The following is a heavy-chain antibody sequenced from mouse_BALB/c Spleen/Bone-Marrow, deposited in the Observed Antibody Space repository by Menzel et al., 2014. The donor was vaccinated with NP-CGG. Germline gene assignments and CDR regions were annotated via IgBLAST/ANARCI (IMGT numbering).Heavy chain of an antibody. V-gene: IGHV4-1*02. CDR1: GFDFSRYW. J-gene: IGHJ2*01. D-gene: IGHD1-2*01. CDR3: ARLTYYGLSDY. Sequence: EVQRVESGGGLVQPGGSLKLSCTASGFDFSRYWMSWVRQAPGKGLQWIGEINPESSTINYTPSLKDKFIISRDNAKNTLYLQMNKVRSEGTALYYCARLTYYGLSDYWGQGTTLTVSS. CDR2: INPESSTI.